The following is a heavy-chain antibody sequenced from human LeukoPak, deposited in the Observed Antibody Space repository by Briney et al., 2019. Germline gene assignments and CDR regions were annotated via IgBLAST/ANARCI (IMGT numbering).Heavy chain of an antibody. CDR1: GGTFSSYA. Sequence: ASVKVSCKASGGTFSSYAISWVRQAPGQGLEWMGRIIPILGIANYAQKFQGRVTITADKSTSTAYIELSSLRSEDAAVYYCARGTRGYCSGGSCYATHDAFDIWGQGTMVTVSS. J-gene: IGHJ3*02. D-gene: IGHD2-15*01. CDR2: IIPILGIA. CDR3: ARGTRGYCSGGSCYATHDAFDI. V-gene: IGHV1-69*04.